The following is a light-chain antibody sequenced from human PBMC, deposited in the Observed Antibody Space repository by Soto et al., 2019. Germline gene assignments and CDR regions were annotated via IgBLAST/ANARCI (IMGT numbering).Light chain of an antibody. CDR1: SSNIGSNT. Sequence: QSVLTQPPSASGTPGQRVTISCSGSSSNIGSNTVNWYQQLPGTASKLLIYSNNQRPSGVPDRFSGSKSGTSASLAISGLQSEDEADYYCAAWDDSLNGPVFGGGTKVTV. CDR3: AAWDDSLNGPV. CDR2: SNN. V-gene: IGLV1-44*01. J-gene: IGLJ3*02.